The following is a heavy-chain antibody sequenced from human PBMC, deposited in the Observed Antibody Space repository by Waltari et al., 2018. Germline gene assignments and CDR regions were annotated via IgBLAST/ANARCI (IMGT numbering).Heavy chain of an antibody. Sequence: QVQLQESGPGLVKPSQTLSLTCTVFGGSLSRGVYYWSWIRQPAGNGLEWVGYIYTSGSTNYNPSLKSRVTISADTSKNQFSLQLSSVTSTDTAVYYCARGPSLTAYDYWGQGTLVTVSS. CDR1: GGSLSRGVYY. CDR2: IYTSGST. V-gene: IGHV4-61*09. CDR3: ARGPSLTAYDY. D-gene: IGHD7-27*01. J-gene: IGHJ4*02.